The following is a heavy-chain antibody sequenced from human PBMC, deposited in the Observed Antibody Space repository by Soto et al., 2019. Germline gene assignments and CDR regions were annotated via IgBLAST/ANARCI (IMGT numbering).Heavy chain of an antibody. CDR3: AKDRDSSWYDVWFDP. CDR1: GFPFSSYA. Sequence: GSLRLSCAASGFPFSSYAMSWVRQAPGKGLEWVSAISGSDGSTYYADSVKGRFTISRDNSKNTLYLQMNSLRAEDTAVYYCAKDRDSSWYDVWFDPWGQGTLVTVSS. J-gene: IGHJ5*02. CDR2: ISGSDGST. V-gene: IGHV3-23*01. D-gene: IGHD6-13*01.